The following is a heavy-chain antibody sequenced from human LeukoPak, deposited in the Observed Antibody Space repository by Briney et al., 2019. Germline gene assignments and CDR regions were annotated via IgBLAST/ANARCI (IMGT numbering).Heavy chain of an antibody. D-gene: IGHD6-25*01. CDR1: GGSISSGGYS. CDR2: IYYSGST. J-gene: IGHJ4*02. CDR3: ARATLAALDY. Sequence: SETLSLTCTVSGGSISSGGYSWSWLRQHPGKGLEWIGYIYYSGSTYYNPSLKSRVAISVDTSKNQFSLKLSSVTAADTAVYYCARATLAALDYWGQGTLVTVSS. V-gene: IGHV4-31*03.